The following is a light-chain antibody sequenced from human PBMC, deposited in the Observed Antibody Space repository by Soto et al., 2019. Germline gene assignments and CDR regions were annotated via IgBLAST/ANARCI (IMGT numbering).Light chain of an antibody. V-gene: IGKV3-11*01. Sequence: DIVLTQSPATLSLSPGERATLSCRASTSVSNSVAWYQQKPGQAHRLLIYDASNRATGIPARFSGSGSETAFTLTISSLEPEDFAVYYCQQRSNWPPTFGGGTKVEIK. CDR1: TSVSNS. CDR2: DAS. J-gene: IGKJ4*01. CDR3: QQRSNWPPT.